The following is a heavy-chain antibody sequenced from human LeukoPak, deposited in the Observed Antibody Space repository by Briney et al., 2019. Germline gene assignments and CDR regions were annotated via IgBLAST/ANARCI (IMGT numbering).Heavy chain of an antibody. CDR2: ISRSGSTK. CDR3: ARVLRYCSGGNCYSGGLGYMNV. Sequence: PGGSLRLSCAASGFTFSNAWMSWVRQAPGKGLEWVPSISRSGSTKYYADSVKGRFTISRDNAKNSLFLQMNSLRAEDTAVYYCARVLRYCSGGNCYSGGLGYMNVWGKGTTVTISS. V-gene: IGHV3-11*01. CDR1: GFTFSNAW. D-gene: IGHD2-15*01. J-gene: IGHJ6*03.